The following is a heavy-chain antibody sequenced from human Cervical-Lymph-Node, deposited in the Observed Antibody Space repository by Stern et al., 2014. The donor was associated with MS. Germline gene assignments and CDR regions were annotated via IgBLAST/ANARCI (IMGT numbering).Heavy chain of an antibody. J-gene: IGHJ5*01. CDR1: GVSISTYY. CDR2: IYYSGST. CDR3: ARDVGMDS. D-gene: IGHD6-13*01. Sequence: QVQLQESGPGLVKPSETLSLTCTVSGVSISTYYWSWIRQPPGTGLEWIGYIYYSGSTTYSPSLKSRVTMSVDTSKSQFSLKLSSVTAADTAVYYCARDVGMDSWGQGTLVTVSS. V-gene: IGHV4-59*01.